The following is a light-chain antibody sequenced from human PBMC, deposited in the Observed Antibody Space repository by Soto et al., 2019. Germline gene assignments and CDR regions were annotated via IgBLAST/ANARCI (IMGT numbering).Light chain of an antibody. CDR3: SSYAGSNNMV. J-gene: IGLJ3*02. V-gene: IGLV2-8*01. CDR1: SSDVGGYNY. Sequence: QSALTQPASASGSPGQSVTISCTGTSSDVGGYNYVSWYQQHPGKAPKLMIYEVSERPSGVPDRFSGSKSVNTSSLTVSGVQDEDEADYYCSSYAGSNNMVFGGGTQLTVL. CDR2: EVS.